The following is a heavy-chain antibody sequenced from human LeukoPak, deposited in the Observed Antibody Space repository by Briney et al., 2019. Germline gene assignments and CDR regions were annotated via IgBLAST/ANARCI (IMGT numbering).Heavy chain of an antibody. CDR1: GYSISSGYY. CDR3: ARVGIGELFDY. Sequence: SETLSLTCAVSGYSISSGYYWGWIRQPPGKGLEWIGSIYHSGSTYYNPSLKSRVTISVDTSKNQFSLKLSSVTAADTAVYYCARVGIGELFDYWGQGTLVTVSS. CDR2: IYHSGST. J-gene: IGHJ4*02. V-gene: IGHV4-38-2*01. D-gene: IGHD3-10*01.